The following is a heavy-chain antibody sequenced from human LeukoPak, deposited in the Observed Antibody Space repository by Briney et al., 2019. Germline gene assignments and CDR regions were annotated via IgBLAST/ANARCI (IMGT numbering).Heavy chain of an antibody. CDR1: GFTFSSYW. CDR3: ARDERIVVVPAAIPDNWFDP. D-gene: IGHD2-2*02. J-gene: IGHJ5*02. V-gene: IGHV3-7*01. CDR2: IKQDGSEK. Sequence: GGSLRLSCAASGFTFSSYWMSWVRQAPGKGLEWVANIKQDGSEKYYVDSVKGRFTISRDNAKNSLYLQMNSLRAEDTAVYYCARDERIVVVPAAIPDNWFDPWGQGTLVTVSS.